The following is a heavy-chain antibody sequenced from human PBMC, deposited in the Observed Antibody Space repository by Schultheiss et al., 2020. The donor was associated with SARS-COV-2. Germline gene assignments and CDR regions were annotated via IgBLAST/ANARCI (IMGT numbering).Heavy chain of an antibody. Sequence: GGSLRLSCVASGFSFSASAMHWVRQAPGKGLEWVSVISHDTSHAYYADSLKGRFTISRDNSKNTLYLQMNSLRAEDTAVYYCARLPGDFWNYYGLDVWGQGTTVTVSS. CDR1: GFSFSASA. D-gene: IGHD3-3*01. J-gene: IGHJ6*02. V-gene: IGHV3-30*04. CDR2: ISHDTSHA. CDR3: ARLPGDFWNYYGLDV.